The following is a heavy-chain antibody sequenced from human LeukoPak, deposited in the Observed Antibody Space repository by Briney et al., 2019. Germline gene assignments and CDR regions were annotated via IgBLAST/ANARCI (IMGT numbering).Heavy chain of an antibody. CDR1: GYSFTHYW. CDR2: IYPGDSDT. V-gene: IGHV5-51*01. Sequence: KISCKSSGYSFTHYWIGWVRQMPGKGLEWRGFIYPGDSDTRSSPSCQGQATISADKSISTAYLQWSSLRASDTAMYYCARATSGSFDYWGQGTLVTVSS. D-gene: IGHD3-22*01. J-gene: IGHJ4*02. CDR3: ARATSGSFDY.